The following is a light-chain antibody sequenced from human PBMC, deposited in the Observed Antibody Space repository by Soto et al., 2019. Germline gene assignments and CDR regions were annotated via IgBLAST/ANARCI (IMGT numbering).Light chain of an antibody. CDR2: AAS. V-gene: IGKV1-39*01. Sequence: EIQETQCASSLSASVGGRGTITCRASQSISNYLNWYQQKPGKAPNLLIHAASSLQSGVPPRLSGSASATDFTLTISSLQPEDLATYFCQKSYRNPIAFGPGTKVDIK. J-gene: IGKJ1*01. CDR1: QSISNY. CDR3: QKSYRNPIA.